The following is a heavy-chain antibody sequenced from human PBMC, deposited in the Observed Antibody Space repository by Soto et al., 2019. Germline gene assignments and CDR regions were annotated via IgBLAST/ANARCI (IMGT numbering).Heavy chain of an antibody. V-gene: IGHV3-23*01. CDR1: GFTFSSYA. J-gene: IGHJ4*02. Sequence: EVQLLESGGGLVQPGGSLRLSCAASGFTFSSYAMNWVRQAPGKGLEWVSVISGSGGSTYYADTVKGRFTISRDHSKSTLYLQMNSLGAEDTAVYYCANRNYGSEFDYWGQGTLVTVSS. CDR3: ANRNYGSEFDY. D-gene: IGHD3-10*01. CDR2: ISGSGGST.